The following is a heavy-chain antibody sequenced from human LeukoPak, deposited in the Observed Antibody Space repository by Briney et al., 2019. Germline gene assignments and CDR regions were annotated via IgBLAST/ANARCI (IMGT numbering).Heavy chain of an antibody. Sequence: GGSLRLSCAASGFTFSDYYMSWIRQAPGKGLEWVANIKQDGNEKYYLDSVRGRFTISRDNAKNSLYLQMNSLRAEDTAVYYCATYSSSNGREFQYWGQGTLVTVSS. V-gene: IGHV3-7*01. CDR3: ATYSSSNGREFQY. D-gene: IGHD2-2*01. CDR2: IKQDGNEK. J-gene: IGHJ1*01. CDR1: GFTFSDYY.